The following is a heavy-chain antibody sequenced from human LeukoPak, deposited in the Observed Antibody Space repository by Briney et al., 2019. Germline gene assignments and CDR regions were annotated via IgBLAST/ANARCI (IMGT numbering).Heavy chain of an antibody. CDR3: TRGGELMNY. J-gene: IGHJ4*02. D-gene: IGHD1-26*01. Sequence: SETLSLTCTVFGYSITTGYYWGWIRQPAGKGLEWIGRIYTSGSTNYNPSLKSRVTISIDASKNQFSLRLSSVTAADTAVYYCTRGGELMNYWGQGTLVTVSS. CDR1: GYSITTGYY. CDR2: IYTSGST. V-gene: IGHV4-38-2*02.